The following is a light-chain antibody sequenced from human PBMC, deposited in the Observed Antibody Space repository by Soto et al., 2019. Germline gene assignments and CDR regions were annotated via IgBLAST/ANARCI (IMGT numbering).Light chain of an antibody. CDR2: DTS. CDR1: QNIRSW. Sequence: DIQMTQSPSTLSASVGDRVTITCRASQNIRSWLAWYQQRPGKVPNLLIWDTSKLQSGVPSRFSGSGSGTEFTLTIASLQRDDFATYWCQQYDAYPLTFGGGTKVELK. J-gene: IGKJ4*01. CDR3: QQYDAYPLT. V-gene: IGKV1-5*01.